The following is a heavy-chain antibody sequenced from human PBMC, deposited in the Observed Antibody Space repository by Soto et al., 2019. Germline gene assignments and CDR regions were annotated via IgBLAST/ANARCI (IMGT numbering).Heavy chain of an antibody. CDR3: ARALQYNWNDDAGGWFDP. D-gene: IGHD1-1*01. CDR1: GYTFISYG. Sequence: HVQLVQSGAEVKKPGASVKVSCKASGYTFISYGISWVRQAPGQGLEWMGWISAYNGNTNYAQKVQGRVTMTTDTSTSTVYMELRSLRSDDTAVYYCARALQYNWNDDAGGWFDPWGQGTLVTVSS. J-gene: IGHJ5*02. CDR2: ISAYNGNT. V-gene: IGHV1-18*04.